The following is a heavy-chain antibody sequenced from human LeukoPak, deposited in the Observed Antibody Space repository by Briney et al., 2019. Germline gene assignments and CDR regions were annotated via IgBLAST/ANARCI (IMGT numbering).Heavy chain of an antibody. CDR2: IYPGDSDT. CDR1: GYSFTSYW. D-gene: IGHD1-26*01. CDR3: ARHRSVGAQSRNWFDP. J-gene: IGHJ5*02. Sequence: GESLKISCKGSGYSFTSYWIGWVRQMPGKGLEWMGIIYPGDSDTRYSPSFQGQVTISADKSISTAYLQWSSLKASDTAMYYCARHRSVGAQSRNWFDPWGQGTLVTVSS. V-gene: IGHV5-51*01.